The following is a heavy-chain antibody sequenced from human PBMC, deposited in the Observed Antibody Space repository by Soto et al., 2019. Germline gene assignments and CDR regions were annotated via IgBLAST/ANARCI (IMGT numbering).Heavy chain of an antibody. Sequence: QVQLVQSGAEVKKPGSSVKVSCKASGGTFSSYAISWVRQAPGQGLEWMGGIIPIFGTANYAQEFQGRVTITSDESTSTAYMELSSLRSEDTAVYYCARAGNDFWSGYYSEYYYYYYGMDVWGQGTTVTVSS. V-gene: IGHV1-69*01. J-gene: IGHJ6*02. CDR2: IIPIFGTA. CDR3: ARAGNDFWSGYYSEYYYYYYGMDV. CDR1: GGTFSSYA. D-gene: IGHD3-3*01.